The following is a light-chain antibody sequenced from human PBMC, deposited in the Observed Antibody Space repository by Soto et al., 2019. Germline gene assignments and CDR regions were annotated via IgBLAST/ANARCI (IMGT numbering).Light chain of an antibody. V-gene: IGKV3-20*01. Sequence: ETVLTQSPGTLSLSPGERATLSCRASQTIRSNYLAWYRQKPGQAPRLLIYGASNRGIGIADRFSGSGAGTDFTLIISRLEAEDFALYYCQQYGSSPWTFGQGTKVEIK. CDR3: QQYGSSPWT. CDR1: QTIRSNY. J-gene: IGKJ1*01. CDR2: GAS.